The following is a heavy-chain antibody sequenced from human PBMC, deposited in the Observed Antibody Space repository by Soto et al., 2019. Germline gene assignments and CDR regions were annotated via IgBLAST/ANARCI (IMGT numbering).Heavy chain of an antibody. CDR1: GASITYGGYS. CDR2: INHLETT. J-gene: IGHJ4*02. D-gene: IGHD1-26*01. CDR3: ARGGGSDSFDY. V-gene: IGHV4-30-2*01. Sequence: QLQLHESGSGLVKPSQTLSLTCTVSGASITYGGYSWSWTRQTPGKGLEWIGYINHLETTFYNPSFESRLTLSIDRAKNQFSLNLNSMSAADRAVYFCARGGGSDSFDYWGQGILVTVSS.